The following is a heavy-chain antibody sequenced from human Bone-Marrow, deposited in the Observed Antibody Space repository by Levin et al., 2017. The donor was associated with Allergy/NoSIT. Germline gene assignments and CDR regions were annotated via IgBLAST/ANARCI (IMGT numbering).Heavy chain of an antibody. CDR2: MNPNSGNT. V-gene: IGHV1-8*01. CDR3: ATSGWYSAVSPKKFNLDY. D-gene: IGHD6-19*01. CDR1: GYTFTSYD. Sequence: ASVKVSCKASGYTFTSYDINWVRQATGQGLEWMGWMNPNSGNTGYAQKFQGRVTMTRNTSISTAYMELSSLRSEDTAVYYCATSGWYSAVSPKKFNLDYWGQGTLVTVSS. J-gene: IGHJ4*02.